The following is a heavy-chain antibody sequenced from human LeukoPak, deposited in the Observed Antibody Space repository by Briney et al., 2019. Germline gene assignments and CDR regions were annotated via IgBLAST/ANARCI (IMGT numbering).Heavy chain of an antibody. CDR1: GFTFTTSA. CDR2: IVVGSGNT. Sequence: ASVKVSCKASGFTFTTSAMQWVRQARGRRLEWIGWIVVGSGNTNYAQKFQERVTITRDMSTSTAYMELSSLRSEDTAVYYRAAAYRYFYDRGGYFDYWGQGTLVTVSS. D-gene: IGHD3-22*01. J-gene: IGHJ4*02. V-gene: IGHV1-58*02. CDR3: AAAYRYFYDRGGYFDY.